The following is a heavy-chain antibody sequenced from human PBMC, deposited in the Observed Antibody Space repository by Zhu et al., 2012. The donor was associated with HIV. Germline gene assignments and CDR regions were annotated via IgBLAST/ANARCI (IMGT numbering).Heavy chain of an antibody. D-gene: IGHD6-13*01. CDR2: TSTKGRI. V-gene: IGHV4-4*09. Sequence: QVQLQESGPGLVEPSETLSLTCTVSGGSISDYYWNWIRQSPGKRLEWIVYTSTKGRIIHNPSLRSRVTISVDTSNNQISLKLSSVTAADTARYYCARDRIAASGPEVAFDVWGQGTMVTVSS. J-gene: IGHJ3*01. CDR1: GGSISDYY. CDR3: ARDRIAASGPEVAFDV.